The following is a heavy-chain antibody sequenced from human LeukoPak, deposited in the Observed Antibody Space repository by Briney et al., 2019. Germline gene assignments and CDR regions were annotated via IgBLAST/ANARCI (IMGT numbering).Heavy chain of an antibody. Sequence: GGSLRLSCAASGFTFSSYAMRWVRQAPGKGLEWVAVISYDGSNKYYADSVKGRFTISRDNSKNTLYLQMNSLRAEDTAVYYCARDYRITVAGTSVVGYWGQGTLVTVSS. CDR2: ISYDGSNK. CDR3: ARDYRITVAGTSVVGY. CDR1: GFTFSSYA. V-gene: IGHV3-30*04. J-gene: IGHJ4*02. D-gene: IGHD6-19*01.